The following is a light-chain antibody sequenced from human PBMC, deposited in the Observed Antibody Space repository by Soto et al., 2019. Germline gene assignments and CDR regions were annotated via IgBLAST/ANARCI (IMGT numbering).Light chain of an antibody. CDR2: EVS. V-gene: IGLV2-14*01. CDR1: SSDVGGYNY. J-gene: IGLJ1*01. Sequence: QSVLTQPASVSGSPGQSITISCTGTSSDVGGYNYVSWYQQHPGKAPKLMIYEVSNRPSGVSNRFSGSKSGNTASLTISGLQAEDEADYYCSSYTSSSTLIYGTGPKVTV. CDR3: SSYTSSSTLI.